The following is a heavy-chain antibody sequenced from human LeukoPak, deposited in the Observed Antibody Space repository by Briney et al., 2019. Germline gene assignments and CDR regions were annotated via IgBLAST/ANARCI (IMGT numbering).Heavy chain of an antibody. CDR2: IYYSGST. J-gene: IGHJ4*02. V-gene: IGHV4-59*01. CDR1: VGSISSYY. Sequence: PSETLSLTCTVSVGSISSYYRSWIRQPPGKGLEWIGYIYYSGSTNYNPSLKSRVTISIDTSKNQFSLKLSSVTAADTAMYYCASHYGSGFDYWGRGTLVTVSS. CDR3: ASHYGSGFDY. D-gene: IGHD3-10*01.